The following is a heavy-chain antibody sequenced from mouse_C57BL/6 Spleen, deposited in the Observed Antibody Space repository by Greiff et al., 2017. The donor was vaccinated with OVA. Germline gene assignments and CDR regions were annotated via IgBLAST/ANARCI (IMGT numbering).Heavy chain of an antibody. CDR2: IRNKANGYTT. J-gene: IGHJ4*01. V-gene: IGHV7-3*01. Sequence: EVMLVESGGGLVQPGGSLSLSCAASGFTFTDYYMSWVRQPPGKALEWLGFIRNKANGYTTEYSASVKGRFTISRDNSQSILYLQMNALRAEDSATYYCSRANWDVYYAMDYWGQGTSVTVSS. CDR3: SRANWDVYYAMDY. CDR1: GFTFTDYY. D-gene: IGHD4-1*01.